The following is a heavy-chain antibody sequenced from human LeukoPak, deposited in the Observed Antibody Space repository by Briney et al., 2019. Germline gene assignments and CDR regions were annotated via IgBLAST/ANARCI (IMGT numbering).Heavy chain of an antibody. CDR3: AKDLRFLEWFPSSIFDY. CDR2: IRYDRSNK. Sequence: PGGSLRLSCAASGFTFSSYGMHWVRQAPGKGLEWVAFIRYDRSNKYYADSVKGRFTISRDNSKNTLYLQMNSLRAEDTAVYYCAKDLRFLEWFPSSIFDYWGQGTLVTVSS. CDR1: GFTFSSYG. D-gene: IGHD3-3*01. V-gene: IGHV3-30*02. J-gene: IGHJ4*02.